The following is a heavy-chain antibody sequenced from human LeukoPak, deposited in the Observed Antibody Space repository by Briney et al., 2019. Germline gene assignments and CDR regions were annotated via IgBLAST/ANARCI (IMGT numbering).Heavy chain of an antibody. D-gene: IGHD6-13*01. V-gene: IGHV3-21*01. J-gene: IGHJ4*02. Sequence: GGSLRLSCAASGFTFSSYTMNWVRQAPGKGLEWVSSLSSGSTYIYYADSVKGRFTISRDNAKNSLYLQMNSLRAEDTAVYYCARPYSTAWSADYFDYWGQGTLATVSS. CDR3: ARPYSTAWSADYFDY. CDR2: LSSGSTYI. CDR1: GFTFSSYT.